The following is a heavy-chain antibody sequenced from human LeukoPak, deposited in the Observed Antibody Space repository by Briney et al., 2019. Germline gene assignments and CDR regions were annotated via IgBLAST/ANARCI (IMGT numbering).Heavy chain of an antibody. D-gene: IGHD6-19*01. CDR3: AKDHGTAVAGFYY. CDR2: ITSGGGST. V-gene: IGHV3-23*01. J-gene: IGHJ4*02. CDR1: GFTFRSYE. Sequence: PGGSLRLSCAASGFTFRSYEMNWVRQAPGKGLEWVSGITSGGGSTYYADSVKGRFIVSRNTSKNTLYLQMNSLRAEDTAVYNCAKDHGTAVAGFYYWGQGTLVTVSS.